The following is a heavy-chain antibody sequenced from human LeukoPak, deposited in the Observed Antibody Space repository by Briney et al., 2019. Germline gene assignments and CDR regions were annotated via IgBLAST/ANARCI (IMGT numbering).Heavy chain of an antibody. D-gene: IGHD6-19*01. CDR3: AGSSGWYPTYYFDY. CDR1: GGTFSSYA. Sequence: SVKVSCKASGGTFSSYAISWVRQAPGQGLEWMGGIILIFGTANYAQKFQGRVTITADKSTSTAYMELSSLRSEDTAVYYCAGSSGWYPTYYFDYWGQGTLVTVSS. CDR2: IILIFGTA. J-gene: IGHJ4*02. V-gene: IGHV1-69*06.